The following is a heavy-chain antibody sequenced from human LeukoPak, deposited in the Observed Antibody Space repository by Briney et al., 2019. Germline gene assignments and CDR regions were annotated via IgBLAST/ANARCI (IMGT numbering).Heavy chain of an antibody. D-gene: IGHD6-19*01. CDR1: GGSISSNY. CDR3: ARESRGWSYFDY. Sequence: PSETLSLTCTVSGGSISSNYWSWIRQPPGKGLEWIGYIFYSGSTNYNPSLKSRVTISVDTSKNQFSLKLSSVTAADTAVYYCARESRGWSYFDYWGQGTLVTVSS. V-gene: IGHV4-59*01. J-gene: IGHJ4*02. CDR2: IFYSGST.